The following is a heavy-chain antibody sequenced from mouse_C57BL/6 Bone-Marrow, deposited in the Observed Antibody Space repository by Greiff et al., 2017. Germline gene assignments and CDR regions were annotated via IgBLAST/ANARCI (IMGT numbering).Heavy chain of an antibody. J-gene: IGHJ1*03. CDR2: IYPGSGST. V-gene: IGHV1-55*01. CDR3: ARPYYSNYWYFDV. Sequence: QVQLQQPGAELVKPGASVKMSCKASGYTFTSYWITWVKQRPGQGLEWIGDIYPGSGSTNYNENFKSKATLTVDTSSSTAYMQLSSLTSADSAVYYCARPYYSNYWYFDVWGTGTTVTVSS. D-gene: IGHD2-5*01. CDR1: GYTFTSYW.